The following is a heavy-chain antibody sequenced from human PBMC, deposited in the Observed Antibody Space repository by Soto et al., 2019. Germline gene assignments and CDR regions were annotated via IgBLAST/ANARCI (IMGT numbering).Heavy chain of an antibody. V-gene: IGHV4-30-2*01. CDR1: GGSIISGGYS. D-gene: IGHD6-19*01. Sequence: PSETLSLTCTVSGGSIISGGYSWIWIRQPPGKGLEWIGYIYHSGSTYYNPSLKSRVTISLDRSKNHFSLKLSSVSAADTAVYYCARAQWLVLDYWGQGTLVTVSS. CDR3: ARAQWLVLDY. CDR2: IYHSGST. J-gene: IGHJ4*02.